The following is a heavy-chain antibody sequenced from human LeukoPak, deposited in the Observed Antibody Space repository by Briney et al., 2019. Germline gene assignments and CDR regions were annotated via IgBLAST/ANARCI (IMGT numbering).Heavy chain of an antibody. CDR1: GFIFDDYA. V-gene: IGHV3-74*01. Sequence: GGSLRLSCAAPGFIFDDYAMHWVSQAPGKGLVWVSRINSDGSTTSYADSVKGRFTISRDNAKNTLYLQMNSLRAEDTAVYYCARGGVDYWGQGTLVTVSS. CDR3: ARGGVDY. CDR2: INSDGSTT. J-gene: IGHJ4*02. D-gene: IGHD3-10*01.